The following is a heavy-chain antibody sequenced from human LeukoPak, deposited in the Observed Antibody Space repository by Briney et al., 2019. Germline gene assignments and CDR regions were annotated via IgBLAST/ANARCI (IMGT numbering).Heavy chain of an antibody. CDR2: INHSEST. V-gene: IGHV4-34*01. CDR3: ARGYYYGSGSYYSDV. CDR1: GGSFSGYY. D-gene: IGHD3-10*01. J-gene: IGHJ6*02. Sequence: SETLSLTCAVHGGSFSGYYWSWVRQPPGKGLEWIGEINHSESTGYYPSLKSRVTMSVDTSKNQFSLNLSSVTAAYTAVYYCARGYYYGSGSYYSDVWGQGTTVTVSS.